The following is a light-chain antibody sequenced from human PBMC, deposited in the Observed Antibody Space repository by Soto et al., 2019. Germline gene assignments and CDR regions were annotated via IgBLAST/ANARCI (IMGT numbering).Light chain of an antibody. V-gene: IGLV2-14*03. Sequence: QSVLTQAASVSGSPGQSITISCTGTSSDVGGYNYVSWYQHHPGKAPKLIIYDVSNRPSGVSNRFSGSKSGNTASLTISGLPPQDEADYYCSSYTTSNTRQIVFGTGTKLTVL. CDR1: SSDVGGYNY. CDR2: DVS. CDR3: SSYTTSNTRQIV. J-gene: IGLJ1*01.